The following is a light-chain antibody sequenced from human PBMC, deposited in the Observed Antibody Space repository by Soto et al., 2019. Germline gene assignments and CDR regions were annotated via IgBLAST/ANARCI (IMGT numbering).Light chain of an antibody. J-gene: IGKJ4*01. CDR1: QSIRSW. V-gene: IGKV1-5*01. Sequence: DIQMTQSPSILFASVGARVTITSRASQSIRSWLAWYQQKPGKAPKLLXYDAYSLESGVPSRFSGRRSGTELTLTIAGLQTEDFANYYCQQYESYSPLTFGGGTKVDI. CDR3: QQYESYSPLT. CDR2: DAY.